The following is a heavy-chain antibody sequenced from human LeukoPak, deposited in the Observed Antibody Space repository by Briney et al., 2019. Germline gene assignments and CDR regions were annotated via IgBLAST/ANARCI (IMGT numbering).Heavy chain of an antibody. Sequence: SETLSLTCTVSDGSNSSYYWSWIRQPPGKGLEWIGYIYYSGSTNYNPSLKSRVTMSVDTSKNQFSLKLSSVTAADTAVYYCARESTVLLWFGELDPWGQGTLVTVSS. V-gene: IGHV4-59*12. CDR3: ARESTVLLWFGELDP. CDR2: IYYSGST. CDR1: DGSNSSYY. J-gene: IGHJ5*02. D-gene: IGHD3-10*01.